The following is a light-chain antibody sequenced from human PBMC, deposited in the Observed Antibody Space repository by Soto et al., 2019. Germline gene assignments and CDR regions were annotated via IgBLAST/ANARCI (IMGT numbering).Light chain of an antibody. CDR1: QSINSN. V-gene: IGKV3-15*01. Sequence: EVVLTQSPGALSLSPGERVTLSCRPSQSINSNYLAWYQQKPGQAPRLLIYGASTRATGIPARFSGSGSGTEFTLTISSLQSEDFAVYYCQQYNNWPPWTFGQGTKVDIK. CDR2: GAS. J-gene: IGKJ1*01. CDR3: QQYNNWPPWT.